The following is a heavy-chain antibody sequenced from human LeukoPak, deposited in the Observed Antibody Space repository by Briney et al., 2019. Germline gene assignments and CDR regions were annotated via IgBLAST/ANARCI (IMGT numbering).Heavy chain of an antibody. Sequence: GGSLRLSCAASGFTFSSYGMHWVRQAPGKGLEWVAVIWYDGSNKYYADSVRGRFTISRDNSKNTLYLQMNSLRAEDTAVYYCARDLFVVENYYYGMDVWGQGTTVTVSS. CDR2: IWYDGSNK. V-gene: IGHV3-33*01. CDR1: GFTFSSYG. CDR3: ARDLFVVENYYYGMDV. J-gene: IGHJ6*02. D-gene: IGHD2-2*01.